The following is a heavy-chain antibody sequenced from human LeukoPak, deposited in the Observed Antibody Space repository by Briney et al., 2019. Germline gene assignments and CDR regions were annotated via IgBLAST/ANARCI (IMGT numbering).Heavy chain of an antibody. D-gene: IGHD1-26*01. CDR3: AKGGTYSWFDP. J-gene: IGHJ5*02. CDR1: GFTFSSYA. V-gene: IGHV3-23*01. CDR2: ISGGGDTT. Sequence: SGGSLRLSCAASGFTFSSYAMSWVRQAPGKGLEWVSAISGGGDTTYYADSLKGRFAISRDNSKNTLFLQMNSLRAEDTAVYYCAKGGTYSWFDPWGQGTLVTVSS.